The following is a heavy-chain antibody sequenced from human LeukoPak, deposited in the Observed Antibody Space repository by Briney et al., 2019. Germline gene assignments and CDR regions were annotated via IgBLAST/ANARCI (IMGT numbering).Heavy chain of an antibody. CDR2: IYYSGST. D-gene: IGHD6-19*01. J-gene: IGHJ5*02. V-gene: IGHV4-59*01. Sequence: PSETLSLTCTVSGGSISSYYWGWIRQPPGKGLEWIGYIYYSGSTNYNPSLKSRVTISVDTSKNQFSLKLSSVTAADTAVYYCARAGDIGIAVAGPSNWFDPWGQGTLVTVSS. CDR3: ARAGDIGIAVAGPSNWFDP. CDR1: GGSISSYY.